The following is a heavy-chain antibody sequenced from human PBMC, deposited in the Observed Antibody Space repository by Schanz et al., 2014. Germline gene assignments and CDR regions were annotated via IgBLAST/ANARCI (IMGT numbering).Heavy chain of an antibody. Sequence: EVQVVESGGGLVQPGGSLRLSCAVSGFTVSANYMIWVRQPPGKGLEWVSHINSDGTTTTYADSVKGRFTISRDNSKNTLDLQMNSLRAEDTAIYYCAKDLAAVGVFDYWGQGSLXTVSP. CDR1: GFTVSANY. CDR3: AKDLAAVGVFDY. CDR2: INSDGTTT. V-gene: IGHV3-53*01. J-gene: IGHJ4*02. D-gene: IGHD6-13*01.